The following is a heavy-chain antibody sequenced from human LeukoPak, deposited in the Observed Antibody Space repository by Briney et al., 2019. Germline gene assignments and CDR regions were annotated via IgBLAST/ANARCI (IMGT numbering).Heavy chain of an antibody. CDR1: GDSVSSNSVA. J-gene: IGHJ3*02. CDR2: TYYRSKWYN. Sequence: SQTLSLTCDISGDSVSSNSVAWNWIGQSPSSGLEWLGRTYYRSKWYNDYAVFVKSRITINADTSKNQFSLQLNSVTPEDTAVYYCARGRNSAFDIWGQGTMVTASS. V-gene: IGHV6-1*01. CDR3: ARGRNSAFDI.